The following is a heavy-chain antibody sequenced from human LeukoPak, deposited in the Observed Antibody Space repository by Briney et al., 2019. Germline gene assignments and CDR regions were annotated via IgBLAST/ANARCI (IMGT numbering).Heavy chain of an antibody. CDR3: ARGPYYGSGSYWNWFDP. V-gene: IGHV1-3*03. Sequence: GASVKVSCKASGYTFTSYAMHWVRQAPGQRLEWMGWINAGNGNTKYSQEFQGRVTMTRNTSISTAYMELSSLRSEDTAVYYSARGPYYGSGSYWNWFDPWGQGTLVTVSS. D-gene: IGHD3-10*01. J-gene: IGHJ5*02. CDR1: GYTFTSYA. CDR2: INAGNGNT.